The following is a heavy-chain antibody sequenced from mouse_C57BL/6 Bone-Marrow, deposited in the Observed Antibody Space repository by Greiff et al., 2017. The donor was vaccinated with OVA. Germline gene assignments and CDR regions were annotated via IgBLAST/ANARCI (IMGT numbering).Heavy chain of an antibody. CDR2: ISSGSSTI. CDR3: ARGVQYGYAMDY. Sequence: EVHLVESGGGLVKPGGSLKLSCAASGFTFSDSGMHWVRQAPEKGLEWVAYISSGSSTIYYADTVKGRFTISRDNAKNTLFLQMTSLRSEDTAMYYCARGVQYGYAMDYWGQGTSVTVSS. CDR1: GFTFSDSG. D-gene: IGHD1-1*01. J-gene: IGHJ4*01. V-gene: IGHV5-17*01.